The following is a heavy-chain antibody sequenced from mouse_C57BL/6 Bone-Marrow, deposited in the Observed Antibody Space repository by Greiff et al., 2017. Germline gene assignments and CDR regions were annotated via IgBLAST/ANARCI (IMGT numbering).Heavy chain of an antibody. J-gene: IGHJ2*01. Sequence: EVQLQQSGAELVRPGASVKLSCTASGFNIKDDYIHWVKQRPEQGLEWIGWIDPEIGDTAYASKFPGKTPITSDTASNTAYLQLSSLTSEDTAVYYCSSFDGNYFDFWGQGTPLTVAS. CDR2: IDPEIGDT. D-gene: IGHD2-3*01. CDR1: GFNIKDDY. V-gene: IGHV14-4*01. CDR3: SSFDGNYFDF.